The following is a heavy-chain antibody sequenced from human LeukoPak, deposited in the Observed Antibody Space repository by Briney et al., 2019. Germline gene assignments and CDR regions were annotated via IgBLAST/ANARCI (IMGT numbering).Heavy chain of an antibody. V-gene: IGHV1-58*01. J-gene: IGHJ6*02. CDR1: GFTFTSSA. CDR3: ARALRDRYCTNGVCYTPEAKYYYYGMDV. Sequence: SVKVSCKASGFTFTSSAVQWVRQARGQRLEWIGWIVVGSGNTNYAQKFQGRVTITADESTSTAYMELSSLRSEDTAVYYCARALRDRYCTNGVCYTPEAKYYYYGMDVWGQGTTVTVSS. D-gene: IGHD2-8*01. CDR2: IVVGSGNT.